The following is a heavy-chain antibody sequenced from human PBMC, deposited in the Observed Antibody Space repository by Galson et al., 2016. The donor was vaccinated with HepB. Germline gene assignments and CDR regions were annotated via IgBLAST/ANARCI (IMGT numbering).Heavy chain of an antibody. Sequence: LRLSCADSGFTFSIYSMNWVRQAPGKGLEWISHITSSSSVTYYADSEKGRFTISRDNAKKSLYLQMNSLRDEDTAVYYCANDWYGYMAYWGQGTLVTVSS. CDR1: GFTFSIYS. J-gene: IGHJ4*02. CDR3: ANDWYGYMAY. V-gene: IGHV3-48*02. D-gene: IGHD3-9*01. CDR2: ITSSSSVT.